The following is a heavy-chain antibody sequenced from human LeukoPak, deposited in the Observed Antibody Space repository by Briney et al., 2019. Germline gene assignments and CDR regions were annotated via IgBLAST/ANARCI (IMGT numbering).Heavy chain of an antibody. D-gene: IGHD2-2*01. CDR3: ARVSVVPAAFDY. CDR2: IYNGGST. Sequence: GGSLRLSCAASGFTVSSNYMSWVRQAPGKGLEWVSVIYNGGSTYYADSVKGRFTISRDNSKNTLYLQMNSLRAEDTAVYYCARVSVVPAAFDYWGQGPLVTVSS. CDR1: GFTVSSNY. J-gene: IGHJ4*02. V-gene: IGHV3-66*02.